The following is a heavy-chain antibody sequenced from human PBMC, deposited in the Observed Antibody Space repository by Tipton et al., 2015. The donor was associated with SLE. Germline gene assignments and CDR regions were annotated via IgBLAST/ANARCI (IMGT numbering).Heavy chain of an antibody. Sequence: SLRLSCAASGFSFSIYGLHWVRQAPDKGLEWVAVISYDGSNKYYADSVKGRFTISRDNYKNTLYLQMKSLRADDTAVYYCASQLLYNFDYWGQGTLVTVSS. J-gene: IGHJ4*02. D-gene: IGHD2-2*01. CDR1: GFSFSIYG. CDR2: ISYDGSNK. CDR3: ASQLLYNFDY. V-gene: IGHV3-30*04.